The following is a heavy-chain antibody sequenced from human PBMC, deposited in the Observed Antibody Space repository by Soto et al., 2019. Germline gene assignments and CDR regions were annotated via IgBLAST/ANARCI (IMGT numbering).Heavy chain of an antibody. CDR2: IHYSGST. V-gene: IGHV4-59*01. D-gene: IGHD3-22*01. CDR3: ARDAYYFDSSGAKAPYFDT. CDR1: GGSISSYY. J-gene: IGHJ4*02. Sequence: SETLSHTCTVSGGSISSYYWSWIRQPPGKGLEWIGYIHYSGSTNYNPSLSSRVTISVDTSKNQFSLRLSSVTAADTAGYYCARDAYYFDSSGAKAPYFDTWGQGTLVTVSS.